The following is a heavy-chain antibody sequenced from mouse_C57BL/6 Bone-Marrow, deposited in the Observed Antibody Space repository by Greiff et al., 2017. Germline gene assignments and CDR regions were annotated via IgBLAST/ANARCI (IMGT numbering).Heavy chain of an antibody. D-gene: IGHD1-1*01. J-gene: IGHJ3*01. V-gene: IGHV1-22*01. CDR3: VGSSYEGFAY. CDR1: GYAFTDYN. Sequence: EVKLKQSGPELVKPGASVKMSCKASGYAFTDYNMHWVKQSHGKSLEWIGYINPNNGGTSYNQKFKGKATLTVNKSSSTAYMELRSLTSEDSAVYYCVGSSYEGFAYWGQGTLVTVSA. CDR2: INPNNGGT.